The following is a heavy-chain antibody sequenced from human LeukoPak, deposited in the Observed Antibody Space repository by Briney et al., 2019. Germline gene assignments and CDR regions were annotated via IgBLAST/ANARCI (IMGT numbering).Heavy chain of an antibody. Sequence: GGSLRLSCAASGFTFSIYVMSWVRQAPGKGLEWVSTISGGTSGTHYADSVRGRFTISRDNSKNTLYLQMNSLRAEDTAVYYCANVGDILTGYYPSYYYYMDVWGKGTTVTVSS. J-gene: IGHJ6*03. CDR3: ANVGDILTGYYPSYYYYMDV. V-gene: IGHV3-23*01. D-gene: IGHD3-9*01. CDR2: ISGGTSGT. CDR1: GFTFSIYV.